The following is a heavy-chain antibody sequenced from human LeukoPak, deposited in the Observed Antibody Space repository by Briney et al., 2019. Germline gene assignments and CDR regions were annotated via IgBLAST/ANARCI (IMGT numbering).Heavy chain of an antibody. J-gene: IGHJ6*03. CDR3: AKGIFDMDV. Sequence: GGSLRLSCAASGFTFSSYGMHWVRQAPGKGLEWVAVIWYDRSNKYYADSVKGRFTISRDNSKNTLYLQMNSLRAEDTAVYYCAKGIFDMDVWGKGTTVTVSS. CDR2: IWYDRSNK. V-gene: IGHV3-33*06. CDR1: GFTFSSYG.